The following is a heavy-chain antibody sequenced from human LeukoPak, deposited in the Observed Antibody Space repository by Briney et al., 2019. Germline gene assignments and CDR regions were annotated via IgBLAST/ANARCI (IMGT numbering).Heavy chain of an antibody. CDR1: GFTFSAYS. J-gene: IGHJ6*02. Sequence: GGSLRLSCAASGFTFSAYSTNWVRQVPGKGLEWVSSISSGGSFIYYADSLRGRFTISRDNAKNSLYLQMDRLTVEDTAVYYCASAKYCSGAACFSYYYYGMDVWGQGTTVTVSS. D-gene: IGHD2-15*01. CDR3: ASAKYCSGAACFSYYYYGMDV. V-gene: IGHV3-21*01. CDR2: ISSGGSFI.